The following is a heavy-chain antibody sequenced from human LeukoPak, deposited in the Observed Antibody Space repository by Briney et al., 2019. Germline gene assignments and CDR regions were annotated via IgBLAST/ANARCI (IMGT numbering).Heavy chain of an antibody. J-gene: IGHJ4*02. Sequence: PGGSPRLSCAASGFTFSSYAMHWVRQASGKGLEWVAVISYDGSNKYYADSVKGRFTISRDNSKNTLYLQMNSLRAEDTAVYYCARESMECTNGVCSIDYWGQGTLVTVSS. CDR2: ISYDGSNK. V-gene: IGHV3-30*01. CDR1: GFTFSSYA. CDR3: ARESMECTNGVCSIDY. D-gene: IGHD2-8*01.